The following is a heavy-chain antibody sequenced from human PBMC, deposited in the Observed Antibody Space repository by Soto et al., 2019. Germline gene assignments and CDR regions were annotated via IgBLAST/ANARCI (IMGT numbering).Heavy chain of an antibody. CDR2: ISSSGSTI. CDR1: GFTFSSYE. V-gene: IGHV3-48*03. CDR3: PRRRYSYGVTSGDAFDI. D-gene: IGHD5-18*01. Sequence: PGGSLRLSXAASGFTFSSYEMNWVRQAPGKGLEWVSYISSSGSTIYYADSVKGRFTISRDNAKNSLYLQMNSLRAEDTAVYYCPRRRYSYGVTSGDAFDIWGQGTMVTVSS. J-gene: IGHJ3*02.